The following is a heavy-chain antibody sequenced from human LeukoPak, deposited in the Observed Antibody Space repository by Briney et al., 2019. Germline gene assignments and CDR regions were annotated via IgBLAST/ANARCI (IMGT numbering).Heavy chain of an antibody. CDR1: GGSISSGGYY. CDR2: IYYSGGT. D-gene: IGHD2-15*01. CDR3: ARDPGVVVVVAATNWFDP. J-gene: IGHJ5*02. V-gene: IGHV4-31*03. Sequence: SETLSLTCTVSGGSISSGGYYWSWIRQHPGKGLEWIGYIYYSGGTYYNPSLKSRVTISVDTSKNQFSLQLNSVTPEDTAVYYCARDPGVVVVVAATNWFDPWGQGTLVTVSS.